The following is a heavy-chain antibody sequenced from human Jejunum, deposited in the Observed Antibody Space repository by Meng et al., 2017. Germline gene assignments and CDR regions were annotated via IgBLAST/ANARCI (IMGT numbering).Heavy chain of an antibody. V-gene: IGHV1-8*02. CDR1: GYTSTNFE. J-gene: IGHJ4*02. CDR2: LNPNTGNT. CDR3: ARGFDY. Sequence: ASAMVFCKDSGYTSTNFEINWVRQAAGQGLEWVGWLNPNTGNTDYSRTFQGRVTITRQTSLDTAYMELSSLRSEDTAIYYCARGFDYWGQGTLVTVSS.